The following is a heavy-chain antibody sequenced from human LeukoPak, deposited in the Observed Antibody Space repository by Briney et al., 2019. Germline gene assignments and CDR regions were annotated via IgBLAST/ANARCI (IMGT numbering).Heavy chain of an antibody. Sequence: GGSLRLSCAASGFTFSDYSMNWVRQAPGKGLEWVSYIGIDSGNTNYADSVKGRFTISGDKAKNSLYLQMNSLRVEDTAVYYCAGDYKYAFDNWGQGTLVTVSS. CDR1: GFTFSDYS. D-gene: IGHD5-24*01. CDR2: IGIDSGNT. J-gene: IGHJ4*02. CDR3: AGDYKYAFDN. V-gene: IGHV3-48*01.